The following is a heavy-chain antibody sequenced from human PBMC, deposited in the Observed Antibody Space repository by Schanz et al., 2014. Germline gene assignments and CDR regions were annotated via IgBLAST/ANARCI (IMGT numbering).Heavy chain of an antibody. J-gene: IGHJ4*02. CDR3: AKDPSHGDYDYYFDY. CDR1: GFTFSSYA. V-gene: IGHV3-23*01. Sequence: DVQLLESGGGLVQPGGSLRLSCAASGFTFSSYAMSWVRQAPGKGLEWVSTISASGGSTYYADSVKGRFTISRDNSENTLYLQMNSLSADDTAVFYCAKDPSHGDYDYYFDYWGQGTLVTVSS. CDR2: ISASGGST. D-gene: IGHD3-22*01.